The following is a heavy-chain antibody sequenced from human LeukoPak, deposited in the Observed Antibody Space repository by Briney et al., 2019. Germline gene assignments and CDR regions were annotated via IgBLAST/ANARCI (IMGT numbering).Heavy chain of an antibody. CDR3: ARDLSLGRHDDGEPFDF. V-gene: IGHV1-18*01. Sequence: ASVKVSCKTSGYTFTNHGISWVRQAPGQGLEWMGWISGYNGNTNYVQKFRGRITMTTDTSTSTAYLQLRSLRPDDTALYYCARDLSLGRHDDGEPFDFWGQGTLVTVSS. CDR2: ISGYNGNT. D-gene: IGHD4-17*01. CDR1: GYTFTNHG. J-gene: IGHJ4*02.